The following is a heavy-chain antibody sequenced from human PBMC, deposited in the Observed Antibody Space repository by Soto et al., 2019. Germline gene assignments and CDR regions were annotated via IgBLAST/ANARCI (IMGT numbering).Heavy chain of an antibody. V-gene: IGHV3-48*03. Sequence: GSLRLSCEASGFTFSNYDMNWVRQAPGKGLEWLSYISGSGMTIYYADSVKGRFTISRDSAKKSLVLQMNSLSAEDTALYYCARGDDNSGYYYAFDNWGQGTPVTVSS. CDR1: GFTFSNYD. D-gene: IGHD3-22*01. CDR2: ISGSGMTI. J-gene: IGHJ4*02. CDR3: ARGDDNSGYYYAFDN.